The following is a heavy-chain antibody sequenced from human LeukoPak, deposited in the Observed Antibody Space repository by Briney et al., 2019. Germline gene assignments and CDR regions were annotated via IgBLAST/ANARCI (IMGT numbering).Heavy chain of an antibody. CDR2: IYISGST. CDR3: ARDRGTWNDDGFDY. Sequence: SETLSLTCTISGGSISSYYWSWIRQPAGKGLEWIGRIYISGSTNYNPSLKSRVTMPVDTSKNQFSLKLSSVTAADTAVYYCARDRGTWNDDGFDYWGQGTLVTVSS. J-gene: IGHJ4*02. D-gene: IGHD1-1*01. CDR1: GGSISSYY. V-gene: IGHV4-4*07.